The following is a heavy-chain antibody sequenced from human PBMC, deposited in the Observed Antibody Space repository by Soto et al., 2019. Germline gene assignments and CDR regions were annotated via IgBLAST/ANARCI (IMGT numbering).Heavy chain of an antibody. CDR2: INPNSGGT. CDR3: ARTSSSWYGMFY. D-gene: IGHD6-13*01. CDR1: GYTFTGYY. V-gene: IGHV1-2*02. J-gene: IGHJ4*02. Sequence: ASVKVSCKASGYTFTGYYMHWVRQAPGQGLEWMGWINPNSGGTNYAQKFQGRVTMTRDTSMSTAYMELSRLRSDDTAVYYCARTSSSWYGMFYWGQGTLVTVSS.